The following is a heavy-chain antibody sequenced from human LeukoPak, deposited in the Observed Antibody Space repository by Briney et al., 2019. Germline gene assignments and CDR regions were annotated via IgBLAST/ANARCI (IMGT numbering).Heavy chain of an antibody. CDR3: ARGYSSGWYLYYFDY. V-gene: IGHV4-34*01. Sequence: SETLSLTCAVYGGSFSGYYWSWIRQPPGKGLEWIGEINHSGSTNYNPSLKSRVTISVGTSKNQFSLKLSSVTAADTAVYYCARGYSSGWYLYYFDYWGQGTLVTVSS. J-gene: IGHJ4*02. CDR2: INHSGST. D-gene: IGHD6-19*01. CDR1: GGSFSGYY.